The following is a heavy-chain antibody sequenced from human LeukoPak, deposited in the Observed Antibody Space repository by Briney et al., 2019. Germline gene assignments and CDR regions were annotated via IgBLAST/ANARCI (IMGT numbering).Heavy chain of an antibody. V-gene: IGHV3-7*01. CDR2: IKQDGSEE. CDR1: GFTFSSYW. J-gene: IGHJ5*02. CDR3: ARWRLYNWFDP. D-gene: IGHD3-22*01. Sequence: GGSLRLSCAASGFTFSSYWMSWVRQAPGKGLELVANIKQDGSEEYYVDSVKGRFTISRDNAKNSLYLQMNSLRAEDTAVYYCARWRLYNWFDPWGQGTLVTVSS.